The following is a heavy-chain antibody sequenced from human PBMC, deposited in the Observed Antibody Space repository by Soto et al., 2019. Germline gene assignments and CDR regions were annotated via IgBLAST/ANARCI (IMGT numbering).Heavy chain of an antibody. CDR1: GLSVSDKY. V-gene: IGHV3-53*02. Sequence: EVQLVQTGGGLIKPGGSLSLSCAASGLSVSDKYMSWVRQAPGKGLEWVSLTYTGGNSYFADFVKGRFIVSRVISKNTLFLHMNSLAAEDTAVYYCAREGYAYGLDFWGQGSLVTVSS. D-gene: IGHD3-10*01. CDR3: AREGYAYGLDF. J-gene: IGHJ4*02. CDR2: TYTGGNS.